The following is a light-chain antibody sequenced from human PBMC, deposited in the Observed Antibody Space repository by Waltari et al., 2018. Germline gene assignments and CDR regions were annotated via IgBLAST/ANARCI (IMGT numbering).Light chain of an antibody. CDR2: ENS. CDR1: SSTIGNNY. V-gene: IGLV1-51*02. J-gene: IGLJ7*01. CDR3: GTWDSSLSGAV. Sequence: QSVLTQPPSVSAAPGQRVTISCSGRSSTIGNNYVSWYRQFPGTPPKLLIYENSERPSGIPGRFSGSKSGTSATLDITGLQAGDEADYYCGTWDSSLSGAVFGGGTHLTVL.